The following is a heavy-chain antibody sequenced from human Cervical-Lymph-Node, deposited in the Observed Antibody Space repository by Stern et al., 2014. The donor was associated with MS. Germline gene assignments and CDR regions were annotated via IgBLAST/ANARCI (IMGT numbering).Heavy chain of an antibody. CDR2: IYYSGST. J-gene: IGHJ2*01. Sequence: VQLVESGPGLVKPSETLSLTCTVSGGSISSSSYYWGWIRQPPGKGLEWIGSIYYSGSTYYNPSLKSRVTLSVDTSKNQFPRKRSSVTAADTAVYYCASLSGITLNLDWYFDLWGRGTLVTVSS. CDR1: GGSISSSSYY. D-gene: IGHD1-26*01. V-gene: IGHV4-39*01. CDR3: ASLSGITLNLDWYFDL.